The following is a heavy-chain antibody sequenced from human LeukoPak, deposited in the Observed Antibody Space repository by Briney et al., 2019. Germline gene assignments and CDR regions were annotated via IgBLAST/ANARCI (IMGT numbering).Heavy chain of an antibody. Sequence: GALRLSCAASGFTFSSYWMHWVRQAPGKGLVWVSRINSDGSSTSYADSVKGRFTISRDNSKNTLYLQMNSLRAEDTAVYYCARDPKWGYFDYWGQGTLVTVSS. J-gene: IGHJ4*02. V-gene: IGHV3-74*01. CDR2: INSDGSST. D-gene: IGHD7-27*01. CDR3: ARDPKWGYFDY. CDR1: GFTFSSYW.